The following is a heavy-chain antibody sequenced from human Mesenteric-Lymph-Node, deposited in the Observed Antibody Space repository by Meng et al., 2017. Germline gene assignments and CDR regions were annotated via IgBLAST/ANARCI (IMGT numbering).Heavy chain of an antibody. D-gene: IGHD2-2*01. CDR1: GASISSGNW. CDR2: IYHSGST. CDR3: ARGGGCSSSSCDLDY. Sequence: QVQVQESGPGLVKPSVTLSLTCVVSGASISSGNWWNWVRQPPGKGLEWIGDIYHSGSTNYNPSLKSRVTISVDKSKNQFSLKLSSVTAADTAMYYCARGGGCSSSSCDLDYWGQGVLVTVSS. J-gene: IGHJ4*02. V-gene: IGHV4-4*02.